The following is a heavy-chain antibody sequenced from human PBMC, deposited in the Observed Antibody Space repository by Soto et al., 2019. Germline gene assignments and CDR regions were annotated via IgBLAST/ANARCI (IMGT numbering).Heavy chain of an antibody. Sequence: GGSLRLSCAASGFTFSNYWMHWVRQSPGKGLLWVSRINGDGSDSSYADSVKGRFTISRDNAKNTLYLQMNSLRAEDTAVYYCTRGSPIFGLDLNWLDPWGQGTLVTVSS. CDR3: TRGSPIFGLDLNWLDP. D-gene: IGHD3-3*01. J-gene: IGHJ5*02. V-gene: IGHV3-74*01. CDR2: INGDGSDS. CDR1: GFTFSNYW.